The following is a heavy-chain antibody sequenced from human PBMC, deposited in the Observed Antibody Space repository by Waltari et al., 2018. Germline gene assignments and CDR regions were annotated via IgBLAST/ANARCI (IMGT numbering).Heavy chain of an antibody. D-gene: IGHD6-13*01. CDR2: IIHMFGTA. Sequence: QVQLVQYGAELKNPGSSVKVSCKVSGGPFSTHAITWVRQAPGRGLEWMGGIIHMFGTANYAQKIQDRVTINTDESMTTAYMHLSSLTSDDTAVYYCARGGLYGQQLLESAFEIWGQGTKVTVSS. CDR3: ARGGLYGQQLLESAFEI. CDR1: GGPFSTHA. J-gene: IGHJ3*02. V-gene: IGHV1-69*05.